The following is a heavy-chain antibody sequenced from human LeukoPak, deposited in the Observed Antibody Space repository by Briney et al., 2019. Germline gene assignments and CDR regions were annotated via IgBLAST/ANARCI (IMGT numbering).Heavy chain of an antibody. CDR3: AKHKIAWRTFDC. CDR1: GFTFRDYW. Sequence: GGSLRLSCVASGFTFRDYWMTWVRQAPGKGLEWVANIKEDGSQINHVDSVKGRFTISRDNAKNSLYLQMNSLRVEDTAVYYCAKHKIAWRTFDCWGQGTLVTVSS. D-gene: IGHD1/OR15-1a*01. V-gene: IGHV3-7*03. CDR2: IKEDGSQI. J-gene: IGHJ4*02.